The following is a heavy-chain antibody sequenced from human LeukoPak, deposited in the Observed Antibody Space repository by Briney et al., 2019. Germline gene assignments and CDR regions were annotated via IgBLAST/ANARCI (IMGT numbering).Heavy chain of an antibody. CDR2: IGDSGIHT. V-gene: IGHV3-23*01. D-gene: IGHD6-6*01. CDR3: AGRIAARPFSPPFDY. Sequence: GGSLRLSCAASGFTFSSYAMSWVRQAPGKGLEWVSAIGDSGIHTYHADSVKGRFTISRDNSKNTLYLQMNSLRVGDTAVYYCAGRIAARPFSPPFDYWGQGTLVTVSS. CDR1: GFTFSSYA. J-gene: IGHJ4*02.